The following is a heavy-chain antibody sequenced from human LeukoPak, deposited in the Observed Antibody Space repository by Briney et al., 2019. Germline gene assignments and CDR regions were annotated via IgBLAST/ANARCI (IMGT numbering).Heavy chain of an antibody. Sequence: PGGSLRLSRVPSGFTFSTYAMMWVRQAAGKGREWVSAISGSGDYTYYADSMKGRFTISRDNFKNALYLQMHSLSAEDTAVYYCAEARGYWGQGALVTVSS. V-gene: IGHV3-23*01. CDR1: GFTFSTYA. CDR2: ISGSGDYT. J-gene: IGHJ4*02. CDR3: AEARGY.